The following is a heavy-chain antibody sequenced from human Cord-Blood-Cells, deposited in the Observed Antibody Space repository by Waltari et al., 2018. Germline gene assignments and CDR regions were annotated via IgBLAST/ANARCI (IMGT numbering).Heavy chain of an antibody. CDR1: GYTLTELS. CDR2: FDPEDGET. Sequence: QVQLVQSGAEVKKPGASVKVSCKVSGYTLTELSMHWVRPAPGKGLEWMGGFDPEDGETIYAQKFQGRVTMTEDTSTDTAYMELSSLRSEDTAVYYCATRITIFGVVIDAFDIWGQGTMVTVSS. J-gene: IGHJ3*02. D-gene: IGHD3-3*01. V-gene: IGHV1-24*01. CDR3: ATRITIFGVVIDAFDI.